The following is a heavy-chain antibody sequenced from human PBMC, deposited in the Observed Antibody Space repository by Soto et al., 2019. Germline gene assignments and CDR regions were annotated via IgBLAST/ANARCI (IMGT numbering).Heavy chain of an antibody. CDR1: GGSISSGGYY. J-gene: IGHJ6*02. CDR3: ARDRFPTLWFGEPYGMDV. CDR2: IYYSGST. V-gene: IGHV4-31*03. D-gene: IGHD3-10*01. Sequence: QVQLQESGPGLVKPSQTLSLTCTVSGGSISSGGYYWSWIRQHPGKGLEWIGYIYYSGSTYYNPSLKGRVTRSVDTSKNQFSLKLSSVTAADTAVYYCARDRFPTLWFGEPYGMDVWGQGTTVTVSS.